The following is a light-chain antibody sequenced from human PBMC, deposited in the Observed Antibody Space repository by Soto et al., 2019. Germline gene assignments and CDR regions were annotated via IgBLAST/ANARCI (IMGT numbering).Light chain of an antibody. V-gene: IGKV1-39*01. CDR3: QQNYRATPWT. CDR1: QSISRY. CDR2: AAS. Sequence: DIQMTQSPSCLSSSVGDRITITCRASQSISRYLNWYQHKPGKAPKLLINAASSLERGVPSRFSGGGSGTDFTLNISSLQPDDFATYYCQQNYRATPWTFGQGTKVDI. J-gene: IGKJ1*01.